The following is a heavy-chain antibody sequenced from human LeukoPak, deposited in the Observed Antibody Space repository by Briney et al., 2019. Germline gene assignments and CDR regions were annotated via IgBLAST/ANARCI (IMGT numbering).Heavy chain of an antibody. CDR3: ARDYGRPWGDNWYFDL. V-gene: IGHV4-59*01. Sequence: PSETLSLTCTVSGGSISSYYWSWIRQPPGKGLEWIGYIYYSGSTNYNPSLKSRVTISVDTSKNQFSLKLSSVTAADTGVYYCARDYGRPWGDNWYFDLWGRGTLVTVSS. CDR2: IYYSGST. J-gene: IGHJ2*01. D-gene: IGHD3-16*01. CDR1: GGSISSYY.